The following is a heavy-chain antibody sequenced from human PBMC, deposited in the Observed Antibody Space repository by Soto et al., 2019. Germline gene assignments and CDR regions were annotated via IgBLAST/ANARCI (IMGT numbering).Heavy chain of an antibody. D-gene: IGHD3-22*01. CDR3: ARGGGHYYDSSGYYWDAFDI. J-gene: IGHJ3*02. V-gene: IGHV4-31*03. CDR1: GGSISSGGYY. CDR2: IYYSGST. Sequence: QVQLQESGPGLVKPSQTLSLTCTVSGGSISSGGYYWSWIRQHPGKGLEWIGYIYYSGSTYYNPSLKSRVTISVDTSKTQFSLKLSSVTAADTAVYYCARGGGHYYDSSGYYWDAFDIWGQGTMVTVSS.